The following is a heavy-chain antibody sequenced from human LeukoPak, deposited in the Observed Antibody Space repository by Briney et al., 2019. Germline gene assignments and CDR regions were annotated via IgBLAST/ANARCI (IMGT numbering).Heavy chain of an antibody. CDR3: ARAGIKGGYDILTGYS. J-gene: IGHJ5*02. D-gene: IGHD3-9*01. CDR1: GGSISSGGYY. V-gene: IGHV4-31*03. Sequence: PSQTLSLTCTVSGGSISSGGYYWSWIRQHPGKGLEWIGYIYYSGSTYYNPSLKSRVTISVDTSKNQFSLKLSSVTAADTAVYYCARAGIKGGYDILTGYSWGQGTLVTVSS. CDR2: IYYSGST.